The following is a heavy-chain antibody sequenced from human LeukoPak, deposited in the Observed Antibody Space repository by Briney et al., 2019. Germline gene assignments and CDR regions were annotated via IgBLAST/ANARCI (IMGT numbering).Heavy chain of an antibody. V-gene: IGHV3-7*03. CDR1: GFTFSSYW. Sequence: GGSLRLSCAASGFTFSSYWMSWVRQAPGKGLEWVANIKQDGSEKYYVDSVKGRFTISRDNAKNSLYLQMNSLRAEDTALYYCARVGYDSTPTWGDAFDIWGQGTMVTVSS. CDR3: ARVGYDSTPTWGDAFDI. CDR2: IKQDGSEK. D-gene: IGHD3-22*01. J-gene: IGHJ3*02.